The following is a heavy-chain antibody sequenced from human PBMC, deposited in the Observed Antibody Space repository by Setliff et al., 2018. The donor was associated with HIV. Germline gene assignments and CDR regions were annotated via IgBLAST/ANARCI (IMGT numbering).Heavy chain of an antibody. V-gene: IGHV4-34*01. CDR3: SRGGLGVVGAIDY. Sequence: SETLSLTCAAYGGSFSGYYWTWIRQPPGRGLEWIGEIIHSGGTNYNRSLKSRVTISVDTSKNQFSLNLRSATAADTAVYYCSRGGLGVVGAIDYWSQGTLVTVSS. D-gene: IGHD2-15*01. CDR1: GGSFSGYY. CDR2: IIHSGGT. J-gene: IGHJ4*02.